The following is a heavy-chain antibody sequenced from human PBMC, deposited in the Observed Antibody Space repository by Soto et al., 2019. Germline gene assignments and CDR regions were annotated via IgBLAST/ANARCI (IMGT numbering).Heavy chain of an antibody. V-gene: IGHV3-30-3*01. CDR1: GFTFSSYS. J-gene: IGHJ4*02. CDR3: AKVPRNPPGIY. Sequence: GSLRLSCAASGFTFSSYSMHWVRQAPGKGLEWVAVISYDGSNKYYADSVKGRFTISRDNSKNTLYPQMNSLRAEDTAVYYCAKVPRNPPGIYWGQGTLVTVSS. CDR2: ISYDGSNK.